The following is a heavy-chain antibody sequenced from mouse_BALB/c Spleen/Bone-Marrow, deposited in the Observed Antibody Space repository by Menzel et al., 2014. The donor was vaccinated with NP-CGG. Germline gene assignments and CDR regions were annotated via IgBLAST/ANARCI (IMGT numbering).Heavy chain of an antibody. CDR1: GYAFSSYW. Sequence: VQLQESGAELVRPGSSVKISCKASGYAFSSYWMNWVKQRPGQGLEWIGQIYPGDGDTNYNGKFKGKATLTADKSSSTAYMQLSSLTSEDSAVYFGARQYGNYFDYWGQGTTLTVSS. D-gene: IGHD2-10*02. CDR3: ARQYGNYFDY. CDR2: IYPGDGDT. J-gene: IGHJ2*01. V-gene: IGHV1-80*01.